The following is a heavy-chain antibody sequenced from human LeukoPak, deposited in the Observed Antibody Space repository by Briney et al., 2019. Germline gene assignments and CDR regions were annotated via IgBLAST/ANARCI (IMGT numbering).Heavy chain of an antibody. CDR1: GFTFSSYS. CDR2: ITSSSTTI. CDR3: ASSISLAVHHLRDY. Sequence: PGGSLRLSCAVSGFTFSSYSMNWVRQAPGKGLEWISSITSSSTTIYYADSVKGRFTIPRDNAKNSLYLQMNSLRAEDTAVYYCASSISLAVHHLRDYWGQGTLATVSS. V-gene: IGHV3-48*01. J-gene: IGHJ4*02. D-gene: IGHD6-19*01.